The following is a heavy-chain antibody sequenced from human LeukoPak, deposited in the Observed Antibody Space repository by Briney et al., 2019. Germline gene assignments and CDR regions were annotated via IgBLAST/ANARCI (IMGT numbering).Heavy chain of an antibody. J-gene: IGHJ4*02. CDR2: LYHSDSA. Sequence: SETLSLTCAVSGYSVNNGYYWVWIRQPPGKGLEWIGSLYHSDSAYYNPSLKSRVTISVDTSKNQFSLKLSSVTAADTAVYYCARGVPVYDFWSGHTDYWGQGTLVTVSS. CDR3: ARGVPVYDFWSGHTDY. D-gene: IGHD3-3*01. V-gene: IGHV4-38-2*01. CDR1: GYSVNNGYY.